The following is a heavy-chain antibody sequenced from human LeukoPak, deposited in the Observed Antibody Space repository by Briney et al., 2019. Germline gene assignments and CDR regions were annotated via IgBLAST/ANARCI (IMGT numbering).Heavy chain of an antibody. J-gene: IGHJ4*02. Sequence: ASVKVSCKTSGYTFIDHYMHWVRQAPGQGLEWMGWISPKSGATDYAQKFQGSVTMTWDTSMTTAYMQLSSVRSDDTAVYFCARGEHYYDSSGREFEYWGQGTLVTVSS. CDR3: ARGEHYYDSSGREFEY. D-gene: IGHD3-22*01. CDR1: GYTFIDHY. CDR2: ISPKSGAT. V-gene: IGHV1-2*02.